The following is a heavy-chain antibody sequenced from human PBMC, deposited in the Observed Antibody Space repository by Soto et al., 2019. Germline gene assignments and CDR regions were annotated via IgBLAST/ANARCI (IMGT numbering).Heavy chain of an antibody. CDR2: INPNSGGT. V-gene: IGHV1-2*02. D-gene: IGHD2-2*01. Sequence: ASVKVSCKASGYTFTGDYMHWVRQAPGQGLEWMGWINPNSGGTNYAQKFQGRVTMTRDTSISTAYMELSRLRSDDTAVYYCARVVAAAARREGSNLPLGYWGQGTLVTVSS. CDR1: GYTFTGDY. CDR3: ARVVAAAARREGSNLPLGY. J-gene: IGHJ4*02.